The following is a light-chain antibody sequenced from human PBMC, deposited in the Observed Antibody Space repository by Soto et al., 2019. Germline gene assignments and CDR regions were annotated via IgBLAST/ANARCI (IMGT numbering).Light chain of an antibody. Sequence: EIVMTQSPATLSVSPGEKGTLSCRASLSVTINLAWYQQRPGQAPRLLIYGASTRATGIPARFSGSGSGTEFTLSISSLQSEDFALYYCQQYNQWPPRTFGQGTKVEVK. V-gene: IGKV3-15*01. J-gene: IGKJ1*01. CDR2: GAS. CDR1: LSVTIN. CDR3: QQYNQWPPRT.